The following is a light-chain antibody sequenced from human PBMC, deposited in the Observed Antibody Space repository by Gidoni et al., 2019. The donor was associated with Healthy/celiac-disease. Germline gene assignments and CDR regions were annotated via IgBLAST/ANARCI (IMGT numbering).Light chain of an antibody. CDR2: AAS. Sequence: DIQLTQSPSFLSASVGDRVTITCRASQGISSYLAWYQQKPGKAPKLLIYAASTLQSGVPSRFSGSGSGTEVTLTISSLQPEYFATYYCQQLNSYPLTFGGGTKVDIK. CDR3: QQLNSYPLT. J-gene: IGKJ4*01. CDR1: QGISSY. V-gene: IGKV1-9*01.